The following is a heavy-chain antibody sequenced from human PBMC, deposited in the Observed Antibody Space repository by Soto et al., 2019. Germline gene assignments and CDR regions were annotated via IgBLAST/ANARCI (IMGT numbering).Heavy chain of an antibody. CDR3: ARRFSSSSFYFDY. CDR1: GFTFSSYA. J-gene: IGHJ4*02. Sequence: PGGSLRLSCAASGFTFSSYAMSWVRQAPGKGLEWVSAISGSGGSTYYADSVKGRFTISRDNSKNTLYLQMSSLRAEDTAVYFCARRFSSSSFYFDYWGQGTLVTVSS. CDR2: ISGSGGST. D-gene: IGHD6-6*01. V-gene: IGHV3-23*01.